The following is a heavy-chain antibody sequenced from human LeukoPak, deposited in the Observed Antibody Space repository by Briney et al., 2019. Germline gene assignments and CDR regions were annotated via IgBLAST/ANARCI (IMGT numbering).Heavy chain of an antibody. CDR1: GYSFSTYW. Sequence: GASLKISCKGSGYSFSTYWIGWVRQMPGKGLEWMGLIYPGDYDTRYSPSFEGQVSMSADKSINTAYLQWSSLKASDTAIYYCARGRYCSGGTCSGSFYFNYWGQGTLVTVSS. CDR2: IYPGDYDT. J-gene: IGHJ4*02. D-gene: IGHD2-15*01. CDR3: ARGRYCSGGTCSGSFYFNY. V-gene: IGHV5-51*01.